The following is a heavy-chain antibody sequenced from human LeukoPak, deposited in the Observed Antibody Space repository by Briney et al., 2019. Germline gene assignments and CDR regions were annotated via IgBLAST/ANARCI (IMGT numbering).Heavy chain of an antibody. D-gene: IGHD6-13*01. CDR1: APSISSYY. V-gene: IGHV4-59*01. J-gene: IGHJ4*02. Sequence: PSETLSLTCTVSAPSISSYYWSWIRQPPGKGLEWIGYIYYSGSTNYNPSLKSRVTISVDTSKNQFSLKLSSVTAADTAVYYCAVSSWSLETFDYWGQGTLVTVST. CDR2: IYYSGST. CDR3: AVSSWSLETFDY.